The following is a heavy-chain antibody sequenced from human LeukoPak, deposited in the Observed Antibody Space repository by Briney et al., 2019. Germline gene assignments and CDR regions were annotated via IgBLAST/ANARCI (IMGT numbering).Heavy chain of an antibody. D-gene: IGHD1-26*01. J-gene: IGHJ4*02. Sequence: KTSETLSLTCAVSGGSISSSNWWSWVRQPPGEGLEWIGEFHHSGSTNYNPSLKSRVTISVDKSRNQFSLKLSSVTAADTAVYYCARNSGRYFSQDYWGQGALVTVSS. CDR1: GGSISSSNW. CDR2: FHHSGST. V-gene: IGHV4-4*02. CDR3: ARNSGRYFSQDY.